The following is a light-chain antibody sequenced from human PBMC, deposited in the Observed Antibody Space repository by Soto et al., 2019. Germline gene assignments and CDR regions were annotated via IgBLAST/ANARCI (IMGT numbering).Light chain of an antibody. V-gene: IGKV1-5*01. CDR2: AAS. CDR3: QQYNNWYA. Sequence: DLQMTQSPSTLSASVGDRVTITCRASENINTWLAWYQQKPGKAPKLLIYAASSLEGGVPSRFSGSGSGTEFTLTISNLHPDDFATYYCQQYNNWYAFGQGNNLEIK. CDR1: ENINTW. J-gene: IGKJ2*01.